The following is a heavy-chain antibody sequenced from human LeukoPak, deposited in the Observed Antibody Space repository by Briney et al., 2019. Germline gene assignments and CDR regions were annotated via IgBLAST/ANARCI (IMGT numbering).Heavy chain of an antibody. CDR1: GFTFSSYW. Sequence: GGSLRLSCAASGFTFSSYWMNWVRQAPGKGLVWVSRIASDGSSTTYADSVKGRFSISRDNAKNTLYLQMNSLRVEDTAVYYCAKVRSTMIVVAMDYWGQGALLTVSS. V-gene: IGHV3-74*01. CDR3: AKVRSTMIVVAMDY. CDR2: IASDGSST. D-gene: IGHD3-22*01. J-gene: IGHJ4*02.